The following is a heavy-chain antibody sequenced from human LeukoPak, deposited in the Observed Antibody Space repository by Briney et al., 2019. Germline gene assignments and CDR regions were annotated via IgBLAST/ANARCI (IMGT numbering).Heavy chain of an antibody. J-gene: IGHJ4*02. CDR1: GGSISSSSYY. CDR3: AGHHPRNTVDF. V-gene: IGHV4-39*01. CDR2: IYYSGST. D-gene: IGHD2/OR15-2a*01. Sequence: SETLSLTCTVSGGSISSSSYYWGWIRQPPGKGLEWIGSIYYSGSTYYNPSLKSRVTISVDTFKNQFSLKLSSVTAADTAVYYCAGHHPRNTVDFWGQGTLVTVSS.